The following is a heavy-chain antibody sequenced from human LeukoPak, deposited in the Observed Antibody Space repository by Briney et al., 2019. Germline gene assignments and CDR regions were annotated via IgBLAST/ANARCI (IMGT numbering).Heavy chain of an antibody. CDR1: GGSFSGYY. D-gene: IGHD5-24*01. CDR2: INHSGNT. CDR3: ARHWVETTTPYCFDY. J-gene: IGHJ4*02. Sequence: SETLSHTCAVYGGSFSGYYWSWIRQPPGKGLEWIGEINHSGNTKHNPSLKSRVTISVDTSKNQFSLKLSSVTAADTAMYYCARHWVETTTPYCFDYWGQGTLVTVSS. V-gene: IGHV4-34*01.